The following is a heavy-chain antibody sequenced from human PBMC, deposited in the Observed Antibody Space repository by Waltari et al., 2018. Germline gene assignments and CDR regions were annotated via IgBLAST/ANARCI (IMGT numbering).Heavy chain of an antibody. CDR1: GYSISSGYY. J-gene: IGHJ5*02. CDR3: ARNTMIVVVSWFDP. D-gene: IGHD3-22*01. V-gene: IGHV4-38-2*01. Sequence: QVQLQESGPGLVKPSETLSLTCAVSGYSISSGYYWDWIRQPPGKGLEWIGSIYHSGSTYYNPSLKSRVTISVDTSKNQFSLKLSSVTAADTAVYYCARNTMIVVVSWFDPWGQGTLVTVSS. CDR2: IYHSGST.